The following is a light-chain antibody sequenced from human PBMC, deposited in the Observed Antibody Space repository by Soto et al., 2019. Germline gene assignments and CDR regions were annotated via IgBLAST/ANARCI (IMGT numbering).Light chain of an antibody. Sequence: QSALTQPASVSGSPGQSITISCTGTSSDVGGYNYVSWYQQHPGKAPKLMIYEVSNRPSGVSNRFSGSKSGKKASLTISGLQAEDEADYYCSSYTSSSTLGVYVFGTGTKLTVL. CDR2: EVS. V-gene: IGLV2-14*01. CDR3: SSYTSSSTLGVYV. CDR1: SSDVGGYNY. J-gene: IGLJ1*01.